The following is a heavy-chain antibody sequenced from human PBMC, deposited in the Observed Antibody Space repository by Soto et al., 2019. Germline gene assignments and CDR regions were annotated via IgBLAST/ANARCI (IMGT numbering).Heavy chain of an antibody. CDR1: GGSFSSYA. CDR2: IIPIFGTA. J-gene: IGHJ6*02. CDR3: ARQDYYGSGSSPPVYYGMDV. Sequence: GASVKVSCKASGGSFSSYAISWVRQAPGQGLEWMGGIIPIFGTANYAQKFQGRVTITADESTSTAYMELSSLRSEDTAVYYCARQDYYGSGSSPPVYYGMDVWGQGTTVTVSS. V-gene: IGHV1-69*13. D-gene: IGHD3-10*01.